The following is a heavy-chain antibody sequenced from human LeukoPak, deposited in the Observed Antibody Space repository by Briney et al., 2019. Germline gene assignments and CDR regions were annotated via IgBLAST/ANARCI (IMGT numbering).Heavy chain of an antibody. CDR1: GYTLTELS. V-gene: IGHV1-46*01. CDR2: INPSGGST. CDR3: ARGAPTVAGLGREY. Sequence: ASVKVSCKVSGYTLTELSMHWVRQAPGQGPEWMGIINPSGGSTSYAQKFQGRVTMTRDTSTSTIYMELSSLRSEDTAVYYCARGAPTVAGLGREYWGQGTLVIVSS. J-gene: IGHJ4*02. D-gene: IGHD6-13*01.